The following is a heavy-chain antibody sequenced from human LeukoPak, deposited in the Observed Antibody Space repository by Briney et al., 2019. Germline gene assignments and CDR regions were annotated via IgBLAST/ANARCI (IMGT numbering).Heavy chain of an antibody. V-gene: IGHV3-21*01. CDR3: ARDPYSSGWYKDAFDI. CDR1: GFTFSSRW. J-gene: IGHJ3*02. Sequence: GGSLRLSCAASGFTFSSRWMHWVRQAPGKGLEWVSSISGSSSYINYADSVKGRFTISRDNAQNSLFLQLNSLRAEDTAVYYCARDPYSSGWYKDAFDIWGQGTMVTVSS. CDR2: ISGSSSYI. D-gene: IGHD6-19*01.